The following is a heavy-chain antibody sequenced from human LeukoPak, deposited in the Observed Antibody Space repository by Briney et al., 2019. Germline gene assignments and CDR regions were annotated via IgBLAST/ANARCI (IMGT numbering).Heavy chain of an antibody. CDR3: AKISSGYYYDY. CDR2: ISGSGGST. J-gene: IGHJ4*02. V-gene: IGHV3-23*01. CDR1: GFSFSSYA. D-gene: IGHD3-22*01. Sequence: PGGSLRLSCAASGFSFSSYAMSWVRQASGKGLEWVSAISGSGGSTYYADSVKGRFTISRDNSKNTPYLQMNSLRAEDTAVYYCAKISSGYYYDYWGQGTLVTVSS.